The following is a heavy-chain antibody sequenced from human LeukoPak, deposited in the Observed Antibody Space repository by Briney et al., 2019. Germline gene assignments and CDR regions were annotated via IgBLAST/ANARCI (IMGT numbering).Heavy chain of an antibody. CDR2: IGGDGRDI. CDR3: AKMPTPIYYDSSGSGDYFDY. Sequence: PGGSLRLSCAASAFTFSSYGMSWVRQAPGKGLEWVSAIGGDGRDIFYADAVKGRFTISRDNSKNSLYLQLNSLRAEDTALYYCAKMPTPIYYDSSGSGDYFDYWGQGTLVTVSS. CDR1: AFTFSSYG. D-gene: IGHD3-22*01. V-gene: IGHV3-23*01. J-gene: IGHJ4*02.